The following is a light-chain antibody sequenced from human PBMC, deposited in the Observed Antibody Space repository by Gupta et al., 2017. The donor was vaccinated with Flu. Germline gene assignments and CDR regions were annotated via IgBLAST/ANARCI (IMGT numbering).Light chain of an antibody. CDR2: SAS. J-gene: IGKJ1*01. V-gene: IGKV1-12*01. CDR1: QGISNW. CDR3: QQVNNFPLT. Sequence: DIQMTQSPSSVSASVGDRVSIACRASQGISNWLAWYQQKPGKAPNLLIYSASTLRSGVPSRFSGSGSGTDFTLTISSLQPEDFATYYCQQVNNFPLTFGQGTKVEIK.